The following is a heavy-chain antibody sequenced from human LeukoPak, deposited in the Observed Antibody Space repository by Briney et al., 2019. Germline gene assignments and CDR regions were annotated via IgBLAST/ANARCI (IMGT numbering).Heavy chain of an antibody. Sequence: SETLSLTCTVSGGSISSYYWSWIRQPPGKGLEWIGYIYYSGSTNYNPSLKSRDTISVDTSKNQFSLKLSSVTAADTAVYYCARYCSSTSCPDAFDIWGQGTMVTVSS. J-gene: IGHJ3*02. CDR3: ARYCSSTSCPDAFDI. CDR2: IYYSGST. CDR1: GGSISSYY. V-gene: IGHV4-59*01. D-gene: IGHD2-2*01.